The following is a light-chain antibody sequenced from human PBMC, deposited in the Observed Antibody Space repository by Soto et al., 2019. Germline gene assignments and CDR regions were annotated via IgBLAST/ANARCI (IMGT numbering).Light chain of an antibody. CDR3: QQYNNWPPDRT. V-gene: IGKV3-15*01. J-gene: IGKJ1*01. CDR1: QSVGSN. CDR2: GAS. Sequence: EIVMTQSPATLYVSPGERATLSCRASQSVGSNLAWYQQKPGQAPRLLISGASTRATGIPAMFSGSGSGTEFTLTISSLQSEDFAIYCCQQYNNWPPDRTFGQGTKVEIK.